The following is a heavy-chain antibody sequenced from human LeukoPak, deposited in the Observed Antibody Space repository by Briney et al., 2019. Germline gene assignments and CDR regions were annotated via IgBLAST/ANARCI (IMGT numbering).Heavy chain of an antibody. V-gene: IGHV4-4*07. CDR1: GGSISSYY. J-gene: IGHJ5*02. CDR2: IYTSGST. D-gene: IGHD1-26*01. Sequence: SETLSLTCTVSGGSISSYYWSWIRQPAGKGLEWIGRIYTSGSTNYNPSLKSRVTMSVDTSKNQFSLKLSSVTAADTAVYYCARDLPWELLRNADYNWFDPWGQGTLVTASS. CDR3: ARDLPWELLRNADYNWFDP.